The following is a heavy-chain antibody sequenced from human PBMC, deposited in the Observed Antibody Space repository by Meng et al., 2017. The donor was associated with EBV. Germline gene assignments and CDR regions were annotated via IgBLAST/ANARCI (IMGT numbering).Heavy chain of an antibody. CDR1: GASVSGGTFH. CDR3: AKSSSSTPGVVDS. V-gene: IGHV4-61*01. Sequence: QVQLQESGPGLVKPSGXLSRTCTVSGASVSGGTFHWSWIRQPPGKELEWIGYIYDGGTTIYNPSLKSRVTIFLDTSRNQFSLGLRSVTTADTAVYYCAKSSSSTPGVVDSWGQGTLGTVSS. CDR2: IYDGGTT. J-gene: IGHJ4*02. D-gene: IGHD6-6*01.